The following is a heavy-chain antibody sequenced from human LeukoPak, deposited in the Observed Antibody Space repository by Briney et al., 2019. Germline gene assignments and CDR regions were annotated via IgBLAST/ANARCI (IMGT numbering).Heavy chain of an antibody. CDR3: ARDLGATLSYYYYMDV. CDR1: GGTFSSYA. CDR2: IIPIFGTA. J-gene: IGHJ6*03. Sequence: SVKVSCKASGGTFSSYAISWVRQAPGQGLEWMGGIIPIFGTANYAQKFQGRVTITTDESTSTAYMELSSLRSEDTAVYDCARDLGATLSYYYYMDVWGKGTTVTVSS. D-gene: IGHD1-26*01. V-gene: IGHV1-69*05.